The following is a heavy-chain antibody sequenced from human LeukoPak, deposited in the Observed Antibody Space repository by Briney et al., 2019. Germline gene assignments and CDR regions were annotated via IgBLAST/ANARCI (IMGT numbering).Heavy chain of an antibody. Sequence: SETLSLTCTVSGGSISSYYWSWIRQPPGKGLEWIGYIYYSGSTNYNPSLKSRVTISVDTSKNQFSLKLSSVTAADTAVYYCARQSSDCSGGSCYLDAFDIWGQGTMVTVSS. CDR2: IYYSGST. D-gene: IGHD2-15*01. CDR1: GGSISSYY. J-gene: IGHJ3*02. CDR3: ARQSSDCSGGSCYLDAFDI. V-gene: IGHV4-59*01.